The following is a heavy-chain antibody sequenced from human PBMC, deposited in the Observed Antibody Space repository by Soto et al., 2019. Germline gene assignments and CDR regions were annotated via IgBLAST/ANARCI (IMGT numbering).Heavy chain of an antibody. CDR2: ISTRSQYI. D-gene: IGHD3-3*01. V-gene: IGHV3-21*01. CDR1: GFTFSGYN. CDR3: SRSPEVGVRGGY. Sequence: PVGSLRLSCVGSGFTFSGYNINWVRQAPGKGLEWVSSISTRSQYIYQPVSMKGRFTISRDDAKNSVYLQMNNLRAEDTAVYYCSRSPEVGVRGGYWGQGTLVNVSS. J-gene: IGHJ4*02.